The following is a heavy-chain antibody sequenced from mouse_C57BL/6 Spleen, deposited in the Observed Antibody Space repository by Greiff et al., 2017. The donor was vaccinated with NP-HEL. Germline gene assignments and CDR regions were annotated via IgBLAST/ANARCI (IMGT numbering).Heavy chain of an antibody. CDR2: IDPSDSYT. CDR1: GYTFTSYW. CDR3: ARDRIVGFDY. Sequence: QVQLKQPGAELVMPGASVKLSCKASGYTFTSYWMHWVKQRPGQGLEWIGEIDPSDSYTNYNQKFKGKSTLTVDKSSSTAYMQLSSLTSEDSAVYYCARDRIVGFDYWGQGTTLTVSS. D-gene: IGHD1-1*01. V-gene: IGHV1-69*01. J-gene: IGHJ2*01.